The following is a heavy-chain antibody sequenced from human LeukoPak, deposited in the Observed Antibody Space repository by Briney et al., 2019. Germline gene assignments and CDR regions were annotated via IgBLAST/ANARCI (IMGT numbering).Heavy chain of an antibody. V-gene: IGHV3-30*02. D-gene: IGHD3-10*01. CDR1: GFTFSSYG. Sequence: GGSLRLSCAASGFTFSSYGMHWVRQAPGKGLEWVAFIRYDGSNKYYADSVKGRFTISRDNSKNTLYLQMNSLRAEDTAVYYCARDRAFVGELWDYWGQGTLVTVSS. J-gene: IGHJ4*02. CDR2: IRYDGSNK. CDR3: ARDRAFVGELWDY.